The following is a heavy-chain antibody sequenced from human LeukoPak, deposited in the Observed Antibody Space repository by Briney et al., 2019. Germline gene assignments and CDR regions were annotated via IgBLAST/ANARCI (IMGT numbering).Heavy chain of an antibody. J-gene: IGHJ4*02. CDR2: IYYSGST. Sequence: PSETLSLTCTVSGGSISSYYWSWIRQPPGKGLEWIGYIYYSGSTNYNPSLKSRVTISVDTSKNQFSLKLSSVTAADTAVYYCARAGYYERGYFDYWGQGTLVTVSS. CDR1: GGSISSYY. D-gene: IGHD3-22*01. CDR3: ARAGYYERGYFDY. V-gene: IGHV4-59*01.